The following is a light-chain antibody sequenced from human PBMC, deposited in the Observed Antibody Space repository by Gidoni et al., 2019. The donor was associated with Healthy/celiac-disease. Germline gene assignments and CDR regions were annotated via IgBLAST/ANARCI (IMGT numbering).Light chain of an antibody. J-gene: IGLJ3*02. CDR1: SRDVGGYNY. Sequence: QSALTPPASVSGSPGQSITISCTGTSRDVGGYNYVSWYQHHPGQAPKLMIYEVSNRPSGVSNRFSGSKSGTTASLTISGLQAEDEADYYCSSYTSSSTLVFGGGTKLTVL. CDR3: SSYTSSSTLV. V-gene: IGLV2-14*01. CDR2: EVS.